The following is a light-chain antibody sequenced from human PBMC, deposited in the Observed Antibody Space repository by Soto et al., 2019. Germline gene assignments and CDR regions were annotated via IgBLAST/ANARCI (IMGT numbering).Light chain of an antibody. J-gene: IGKJ5*01. CDR3: QQRANWPIT. Sequence: EIVLTQSPATLSLSPGERATLSCRASQRVSSYLVCYQQKPGQAPRLLISDASNRATGIPARFSGSGSGTYFTLTISSLEPEDFAVYYCQQRANWPITFGQGIRLEIK. V-gene: IGKV3-11*01. CDR2: DAS. CDR1: QRVSSY.